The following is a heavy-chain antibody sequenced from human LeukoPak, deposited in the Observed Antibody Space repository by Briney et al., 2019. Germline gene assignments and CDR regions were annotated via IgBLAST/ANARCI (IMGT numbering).Heavy chain of an antibody. CDR1: GYTFTSYG. D-gene: IGHD2-2*01. J-gene: IGHJ6*02. CDR2: ISAYNGNT. V-gene: IGHV1-18*01. CDR3: AREEGSTSFGPYYYGMDV. Sequence: ASVKVSCKASGYTFTSYGISWVRQAPGQGLEWMGWISAYNGNTNYAQKLQGRVTTTTDTSTSTAYMELRSLRSDDTAVYYCAREEGSTSFGPYYYGMDVWGQGTTVTVSS.